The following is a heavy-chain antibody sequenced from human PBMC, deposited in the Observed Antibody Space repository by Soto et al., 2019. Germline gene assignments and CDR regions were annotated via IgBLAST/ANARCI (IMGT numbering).Heavy chain of an antibody. CDR3: ARDEFPPYSSSSKGFGS. CDR1: GGSISGFY. CDR2: LDYSGTA. J-gene: IGHJ4*02. V-gene: IGHV4-59*13. Sequence: KTSETLSLTCTVSGGSISGFYWNWIRQPPGKGLEWIGCLDYSGTANFNPSLKSRVATSVDPSRRQFSLRLSSVTTADTAGYFCARDEFPPYSSSSKGFGSWGPGTLVTVSS. D-gene: IGHD6-6*01.